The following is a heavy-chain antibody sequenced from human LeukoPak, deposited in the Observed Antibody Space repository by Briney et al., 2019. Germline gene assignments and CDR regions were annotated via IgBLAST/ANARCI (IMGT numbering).Heavy chain of an antibody. D-gene: IGHD3-22*01. J-gene: IGHJ5*02. V-gene: IGHV3-30*02. Sequence: GGSLRLSCAASGFTFSSYGMHWVRQAPGKGLEWAAFIRYDGSNKYYADSVKGRFTISRDNSKNTLYLQMNSLRAEDTAVYYCAKVNYDSSGYYSGWFDPWGQGTLVTVSS. CDR3: AKVNYDSSGYYSGWFDP. CDR1: GFTFSSYG. CDR2: IRYDGSNK.